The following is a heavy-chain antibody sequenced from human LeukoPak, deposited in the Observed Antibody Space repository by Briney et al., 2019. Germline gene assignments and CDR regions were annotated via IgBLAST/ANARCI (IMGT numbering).Heavy chain of an antibody. CDR1: GGSISSYY. Sequence: SETLSLTCTVSGGSISSYYWGWIRQPPGKGLEWIGSIYYSGSTYYNPSLKSRVTISVDTSKNQFSLKLSSVTAADTAEYYCGGAVTTLHGSWFDPWGQGTLVTVSS. J-gene: IGHJ5*02. D-gene: IGHD4-11*01. V-gene: IGHV4-39*01. CDR2: IYYSGST. CDR3: GGAVTTLHGSWFDP.